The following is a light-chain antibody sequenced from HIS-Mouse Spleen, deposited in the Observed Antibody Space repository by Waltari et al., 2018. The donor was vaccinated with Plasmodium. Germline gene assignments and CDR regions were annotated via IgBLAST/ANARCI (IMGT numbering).Light chain of an antibody. Sequence: SNELTQPPSVSVSPGQTARITCSGDALPKKSAYWYQQKSGQAPVLVIYEDSKRPSGIPERFSGSSSGTMATLTISGAQVEDEADYYCYSTDSSGNHRVFGGGTKLTVL. J-gene: IGLJ3*02. CDR2: EDS. CDR1: ALPKKS. V-gene: IGLV3-10*01. CDR3: YSTDSSGNHRV.